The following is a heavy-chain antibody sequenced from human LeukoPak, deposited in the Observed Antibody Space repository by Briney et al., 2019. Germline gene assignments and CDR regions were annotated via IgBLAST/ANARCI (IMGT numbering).Heavy chain of an antibody. CDR2: IYHSGST. Sequence: PSETLSLTCTVSGYSISSGYYWGWIRQPPGKGLEWIGSIYHSGSTYYNPSLKSRVTISVDTSKNQFSLKLSSVTAADTAVYYCARQFYGGNSDAFDIWGQGTMVTISS. V-gene: IGHV4-38-2*02. CDR1: GYSISSGYY. CDR3: ARQFYGGNSDAFDI. J-gene: IGHJ3*02. D-gene: IGHD4-23*01.